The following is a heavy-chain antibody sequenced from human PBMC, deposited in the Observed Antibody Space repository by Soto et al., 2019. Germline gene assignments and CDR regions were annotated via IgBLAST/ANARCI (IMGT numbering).Heavy chain of an antibody. D-gene: IGHD2-21*01. Sequence: QVQLQESGPGLVKPSGTLSLTCAVSGGSVSSSNWWSWVRQSPGKGLEWMGEIYHSGSAHYNPSLTSRATRALAKSTNQCSLGRASGTAADAAVYYCGRWPGVLVAAEDAFDLWGPGTRVIASS. CDR1: GGSVSSSNW. J-gene: IGHJ3*01. V-gene: IGHV4-4*02. CDR3: GRWPGVLVAAEDAFDL. CDR2: IYHSGSA.